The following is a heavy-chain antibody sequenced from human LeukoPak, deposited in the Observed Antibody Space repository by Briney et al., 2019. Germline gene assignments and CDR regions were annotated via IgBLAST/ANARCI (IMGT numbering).Heavy chain of an antibody. CDR3: AKDRGSIAATYYMDV. CDR2: IRYDGSNK. V-gene: IGHV3-30*02. Sequence: PGGSLRLSCAASGFTFSSYGMHWVRQAPGKGLEWVAFIRYDGSNKYYADSVKGRFTISRDNSKNTLYLQMNSLRAEDTAVYYCAKDRGSIAATYYMDVWGKGTTVTVSS. D-gene: IGHD6-13*01. J-gene: IGHJ6*03. CDR1: GFTFSSYG.